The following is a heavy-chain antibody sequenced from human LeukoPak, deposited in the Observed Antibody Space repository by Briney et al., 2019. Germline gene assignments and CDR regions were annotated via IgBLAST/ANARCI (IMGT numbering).Heavy chain of an antibody. CDR2: IYYDGAT. V-gene: IGHV4-39*07. CDR1: GGSIRTTSYF. J-gene: IGHJ4*02. D-gene: IGHD2-15*01. Sequence: SETLSLTCTVSGGSIRTTSYFWGWIRQPPGKGLEWIGTIYYDGATQYNPSLKSRVTMSVDTSKNEFSLKLSSVTAADTAVYYCARELRYCSDASCYSGDYWGQGTLVTVSS. CDR3: ARELRYCSDASCYSGDY.